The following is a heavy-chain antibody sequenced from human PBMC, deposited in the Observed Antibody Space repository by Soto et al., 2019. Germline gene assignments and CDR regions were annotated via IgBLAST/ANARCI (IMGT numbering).Heavy chain of an antibody. J-gene: IGHJ3*02. CDR2: IYPGDSDT. V-gene: IGHV5-51*01. CDR1: GYSFTNYW. CDR3: ARRSGGSGAFDI. D-gene: IGHD2-8*02. Sequence: GESLKISCKGSGYSFTNYWIAWVRQMPGKGLEWMGIIYPGDSDTKYRPSFQGQVTISADKYISTAYLQWSSLKASDTAMYYCARRSGGSGAFDIWGQGTMVTVSS.